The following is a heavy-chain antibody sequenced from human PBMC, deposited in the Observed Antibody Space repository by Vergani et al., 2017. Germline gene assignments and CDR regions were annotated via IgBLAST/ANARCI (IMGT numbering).Heavy chain of an antibody. CDR3: AKDLSYGTAWPHVDS. V-gene: IGHV3-30*18. Sequence: QVHLVESGGGVVQPGRSLTLSCVASGFSFRGHGMHWVRQAPGKGLEWVAMISYDGDRRDYGDFAKGRFTISRDSSKTVYLQMNSLRVEDTAMYFCAKDLSYGTAWPHVDSRGQGTLVTVSS. CDR2: ISYDGDRR. J-gene: IGHJ4*02. D-gene: IGHD4-17*01. CDR1: GFSFRGHG.